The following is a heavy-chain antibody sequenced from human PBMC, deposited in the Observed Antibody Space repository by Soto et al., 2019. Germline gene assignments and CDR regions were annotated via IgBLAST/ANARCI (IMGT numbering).Heavy chain of an antibody. CDR3: ARGARQQQRDY. V-gene: IGHV4-4*02. Sequence: QVQLQESGPGLVKPSGTLSLTCAVSGDSISSDKWWSWVRQPPGKGLEWIGEVYHSGNTNYNPSPKSRIIISVHKSKNQTARKLSSVTDAVTAMYYCARGARQQQRDYWGQGTLVTVSS. J-gene: IGHJ4*02. CDR2: VYHSGNT. CDR1: GDSISSDKW. D-gene: IGHD6-13*01.